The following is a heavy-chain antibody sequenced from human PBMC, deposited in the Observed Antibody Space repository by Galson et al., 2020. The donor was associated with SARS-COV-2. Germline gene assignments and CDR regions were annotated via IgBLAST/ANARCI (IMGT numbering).Heavy chain of an antibody. J-gene: IGHJ2*01. CDR2: ISYDGKNK. D-gene: IGHD4-4*01. CDR3: ARDGEHGNSDATRDWYFDL. V-gene: IGHV3-30*04. CDR1: EFTFSNYA. Sequence: TGGSLRLSCAASEFTFSNYAVHWVRQAPGKGLEWVAVISYDGKNKYYADSVKGRFTISRDNSKNTLYLQMNSLRAEDTAVYYCARDGEHGNSDATRDWYFDLWGRGTLVTVSS.